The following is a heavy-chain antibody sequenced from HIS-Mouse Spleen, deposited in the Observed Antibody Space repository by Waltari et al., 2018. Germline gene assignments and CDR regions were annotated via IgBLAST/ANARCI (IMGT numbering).Heavy chain of an antibody. J-gene: IGHJ4*02. CDR1: GFTFSSYS. Sequence: EVQLVESGGGLVQPGGSPRLSCAASGFTFSSYSMNWVRQAPGKGWGGVSYISMSSSTIYYAASVKGRFTISRENAKNSLYLQMNSLRAEDTAVYYCARGASGSYYLVSVSDYWGQGTLVTVSS. D-gene: IGHD1-26*01. CDR2: ISMSSSTI. CDR3: ARGASGSYYLVSVSDY. V-gene: IGHV3-48*01.